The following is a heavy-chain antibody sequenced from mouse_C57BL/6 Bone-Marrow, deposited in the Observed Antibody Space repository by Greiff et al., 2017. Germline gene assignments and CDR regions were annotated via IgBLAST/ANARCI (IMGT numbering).Heavy chain of an antibody. Sequence: QVQLQQPGAELVKPGASVKLSCKASGYTFTSYWMHWVKQRPGQGLEWIGMIHPNSGSTNYNEKFKSKATLTVDKSSSTAYMQLSSLTSEDSAVYYCAMFYYGYDEGDYFGYWGQGTTLTVSS. D-gene: IGHD2-2*01. V-gene: IGHV1-64*01. CDR3: AMFYYGYDEGDYFGY. CDR2: IHPNSGST. CDR1: GYTFTSYW. J-gene: IGHJ2*01.